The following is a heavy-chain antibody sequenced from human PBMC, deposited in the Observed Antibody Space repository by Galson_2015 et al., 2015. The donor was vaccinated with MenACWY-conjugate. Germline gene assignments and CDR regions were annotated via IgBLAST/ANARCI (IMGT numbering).Heavy chain of an antibody. CDR3: ARAPVGATFYYYGMDV. D-gene: IGHD1-26*01. Sequence: SVKVSCKASGGTFSSYAISWVRQAPGQGLEWMGGIIPIFGTANYAQKFQGRVTITADESTSTAYMELSSLRSEDTAVYYCARAPVGATFYYYGMDVWGQGTTVTVSS. CDR2: IIPIFGTA. V-gene: IGHV1-69*13. J-gene: IGHJ6*02. CDR1: GGTFSSYA.